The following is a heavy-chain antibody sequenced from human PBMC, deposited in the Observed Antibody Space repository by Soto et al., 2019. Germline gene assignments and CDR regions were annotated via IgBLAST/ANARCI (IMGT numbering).Heavy chain of an antibody. CDR1: GGTFTSYA. V-gene: IGHV1-69*01. D-gene: IGHD4-17*01. J-gene: IGHJ4*02. CDR3: ARDASDYGDPPYFDY. CDR2: IIPIFGTA. Sequence: QVQLVQSGAEVEKPGSSVMLSCKAYGGTFTSYAISWVRQAPGQGLEWMGGIIPIFGTANYAQKFQGRVTITADESTSTAYMELSSRRSEDTGVYYCARDASDYGDPPYFDYWGQGTLVTVSS.